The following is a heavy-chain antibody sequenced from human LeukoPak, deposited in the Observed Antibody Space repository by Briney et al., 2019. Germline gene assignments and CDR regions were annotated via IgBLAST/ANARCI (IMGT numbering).Heavy chain of an antibody. V-gene: IGHV3-9*01. CDR1: GFTFDDYA. CDR2: ISWNSRSI. Sequence: PGGSLRLSCAASGFTFDDYAMHWVRQTPGKGLEWVSGISWNSRSIVYTDSVKGRFTISRDNAKNSLYLQMNSLRLEDTALYHCTKVNGDNAAHGSKWYFDVWGRGTLVTVSS. D-gene: IGHD7-27*01. CDR3: TKVNGDNAAHGSKWYFDV. J-gene: IGHJ2*01.